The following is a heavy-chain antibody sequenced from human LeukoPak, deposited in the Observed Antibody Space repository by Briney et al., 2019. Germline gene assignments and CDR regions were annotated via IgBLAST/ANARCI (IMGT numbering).Heavy chain of an antibody. Sequence: GGSLRLSCAASGFTFSNYAMSWVRQPPGKGLESVSGISGSGSSSYYADSVKGRFTISRDNSKNTLYLQMNTLRADDTAVYYCASYDFWSVYYLGDFWGQGTLVTVSS. V-gene: IGHV3-23*01. CDR2: ISGSGSSS. J-gene: IGHJ4*02. CDR1: GFTFSNYA. D-gene: IGHD3-3*01. CDR3: ASYDFWSVYYLGDF.